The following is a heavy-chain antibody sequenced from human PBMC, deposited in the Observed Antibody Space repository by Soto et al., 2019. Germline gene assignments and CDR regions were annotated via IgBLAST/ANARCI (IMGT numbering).Heavy chain of an antibody. CDR1: GGSSSSSNW. V-gene: IGHV4-4*02. J-gene: IGHJ3*02. Sequence: ERLRRTGSFAGGSSSSSNWWSWVRQSPGKGLEWIGEIYHSGSTNYNPSLKIRVTISVDKSKNQFYLKLSSVTAADTAGYYCARRVVVTANDAFDIWGQGAMVTV. CDR2: IYHSGST. CDR3: ARRVVVTANDAFDI. D-gene: IGHD2-21*02.